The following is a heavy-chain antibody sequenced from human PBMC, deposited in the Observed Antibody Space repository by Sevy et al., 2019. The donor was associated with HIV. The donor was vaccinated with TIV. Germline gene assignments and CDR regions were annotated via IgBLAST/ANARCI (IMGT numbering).Heavy chain of an antibody. V-gene: IGHV4-39*01. CDR3: ASSTIYGFYYFDY. CDR2: IYYSGST. J-gene: IGHJ4*01. CDR1: GGSISSSSYY. Sequence: SETLSLTCTVSGGSISSSSYYWGWIRQPPGKGLEWIGSIYYSGSTYYNPSLKSRVTISVDTSKNQFSLKLSSVTAADTAVYYCASSTIYGFYYFDYWGHGTLVTVSS. D-gene: IGHD3-10*01.